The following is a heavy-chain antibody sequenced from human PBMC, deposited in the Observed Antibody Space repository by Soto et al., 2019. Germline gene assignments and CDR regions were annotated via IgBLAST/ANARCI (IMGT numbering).Heavy chain of an antibody. Sequence: GASVKVSWKASGYTFTSYGISWVRQAPGQGLEWMGWISAYNGNTNYAQKLQGRVTMTTDTSTSTAYMELRSLRSDDTAVYYCARVDVLLWFGELLSPGGWNFPHWGQGTLVTVSS. J-gene: IGHJ1*01. CDR3: ARVDVLLWFGELLSPGGWNFPH. D-gene: IGHD3-10*01. V-gene: IGHV1-18*01. CDR2: ISAYNGNT. CDR1: GYTFTSYG.